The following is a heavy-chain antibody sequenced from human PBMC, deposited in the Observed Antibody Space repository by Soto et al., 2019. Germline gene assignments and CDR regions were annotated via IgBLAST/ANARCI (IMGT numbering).Heavy chain of an antibody. D-gene: IGHD2-15*01. CDR3: APGYCSGGSCYST. V-gene: IGHV3-48*03. Sequence: EVQLVESGGGLVQPGGSLRLSCAASGFTFSSYEMNWVRQAPGKGLEWVSYITSSGSTKYYADSVKGRFTISRDNAKNSLYLQMSSLRAEDTAVYYCAPGYCSGGSCYSTWGQGILVTVSS. J-gene: IGHJ5*02. CDR2: ITSSGSTK. CDR1: GFTFSSYE.